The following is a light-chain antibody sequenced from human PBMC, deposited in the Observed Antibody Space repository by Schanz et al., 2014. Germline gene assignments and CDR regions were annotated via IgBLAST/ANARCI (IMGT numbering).Light chain of an antibody. Sequence: EIVLTQSPDTLSLSPGERATLSCRASQSVGSRSLAWYQQKPGQPPRLLIYGASNRAAGIPDRFSGSGSGTDFTLSISRLEPEDFAVYYCHQYINSPFTFGPGTKLDLK. V-gene: IGKV3-20*01. CDR2: GAS. CDR3: HQYINSPFT. J-gene: IGKJ3*01. CDR1: QSVGSRS.